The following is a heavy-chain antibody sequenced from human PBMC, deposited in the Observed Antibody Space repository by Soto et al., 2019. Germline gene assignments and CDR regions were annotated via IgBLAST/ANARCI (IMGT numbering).Heavy chain of an antibody. CDR2: INPNSGGT. J-gene: IGHJ6*01. Sequence: GASVKVSCKASGYTFTGYYMHWVRQAPGQGLEWMGWINPNSGGTNYAQKFQGWVTMTRDTSISTAYMELSRLRSDDTAVYYCARDLKGDVVVPVAMRGYYYYYGMDVWGQGTTVTVSS. D-gene: IGHD2-2*01. CDR3: ARDLKGDVVVPVAMRGYYYYYGMDV. V-gene: IGHV1-2*04. CDR1: GYTFTGYY.